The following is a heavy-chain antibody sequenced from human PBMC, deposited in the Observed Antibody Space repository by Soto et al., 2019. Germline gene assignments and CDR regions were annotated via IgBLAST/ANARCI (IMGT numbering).Heavy chain of an antibody. D-gene: IGHD5-12*01. V-gene: IGHV1-69*12. Sequence: QVQLVQSGAEVKKPGSSVKVSCKASGGTFSNYPISWVRQAPGQGLEWMGGIIPIFGTVNYAQKFQGRVTITADESTSTAYMELSSLRSEDTAVHYYARGNHRWLQLWYFDLWGRGTLVTVSS. CDR2: IIPIFGTV. CDR1: GGTFSNYP. J-gene: IGHJ2*01. CDR3: ARGNHRWLQLWYFDL.